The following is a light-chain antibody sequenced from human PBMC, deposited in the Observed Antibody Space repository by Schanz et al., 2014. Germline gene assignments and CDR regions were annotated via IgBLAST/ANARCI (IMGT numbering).Light chain of an antibody. Sequence: QSVLAQPPSASETPGQRISISCSGGRSNIGSNSVNWYQQLPGTAPKLLIYSNDRRPSGVPDRFSASKSGTSASLAISGLQSEDEADYYCAAWDDSLSGPHYVFGTGTKLTVL. V-gene: IGLV1-44*01. CDR3: AAWDDSLSGPHYV. CDR2: SND. CDR1: RSNIGSNS. J-gene: IGLJ1*01.